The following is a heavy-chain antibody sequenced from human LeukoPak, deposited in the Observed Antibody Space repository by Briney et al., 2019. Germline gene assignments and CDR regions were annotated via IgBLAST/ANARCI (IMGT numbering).Heavy chain of an antibody. CDR1: GFTFSSYA. Sequence: GGSLRLSCAASGFTFSSYALSWVRQAPGKGLEWVSAISGSGGSTYYADSVKGRFTISRDNSKNTLYLQMNSLRAEDTAVYYCAKGGIQLWFRGVYWGQGTLVTVSS. J-gene: IGHJ4*02. CDR2: ISGSGGST. V-gene: IGHV3-23*01. D-gene: IGHD5-18*01. CDR3: AKGGIQLWFRGVY.